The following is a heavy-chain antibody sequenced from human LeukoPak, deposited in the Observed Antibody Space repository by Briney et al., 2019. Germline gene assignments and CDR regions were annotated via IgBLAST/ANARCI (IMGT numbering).Heavy chain of an antibody. J-gene: IGHJ6*03. CDR1: GFTFSSYA. D-gene: IGHD6-13*01. CDR2: ISYDGSNK. CDR3: AKEAAAAGTSYYYYYMDV. Sequence: GRSLRLSCAASGFTFSSYAMHWVRQAPGKGLEWVAVISYDGSNKYYADSVKGRFTISRDSSKITLYLQMNSLRAEDTAVYYCAKEAAAAGTSYYYYYMDVWGKGTTVTVSS. V-gene: IGHV3-30*04.